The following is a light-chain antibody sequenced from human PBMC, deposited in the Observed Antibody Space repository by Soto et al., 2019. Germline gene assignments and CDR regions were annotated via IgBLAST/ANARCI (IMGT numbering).Light chain of an antibody. J-gene: IGKJ4*01. CDR3: QQYNNWPLT. CDR1: HRVSSY. CDR2: ATS. V-gene: IGKV3-15*01. Sequence: EIVMTQSPATLSVSPGERATLSCRASHRVSSYLAWYQQKPGQAPRLLIYATSTRATGIPARFSGSGSGTEFTLTISSLQSEDFAVYYCQQYNNWPLTFGGGPK.